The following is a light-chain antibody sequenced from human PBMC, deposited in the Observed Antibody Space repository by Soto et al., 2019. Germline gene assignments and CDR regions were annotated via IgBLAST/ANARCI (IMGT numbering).Light chain of an antibody. Sequence: EVLLTQSPGTLSLSPGERATLSCRASQSVSSSYLAWYQQKPGQAPRLLIYGASNRATGIPDRFSGSGSGTDFTLSISRVEPEDFAVYYCQQYGTSPRTFGQGTKVEIK. CDR2: GAS. V-gene: IGKV3-20*01. CDR1: QSVSSSY. CDR3: QQYGTSPRT. J-gene: IGKJ1*01.